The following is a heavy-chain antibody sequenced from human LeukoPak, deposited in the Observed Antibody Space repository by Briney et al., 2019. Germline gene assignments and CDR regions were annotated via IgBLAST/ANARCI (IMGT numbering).Heavy chain of an antibody. D-gene: IGHD3-3*01. J-gene: IGHJ4*02. CDR2: IYYSGST. CDR1: GGSISSGDYY. V-gene: IGHV4-30-4*01. CDR3: ARGGGTIFGVVFFDY. Sequence: PSQTLSLTCTVSGGSISSGDYYWSWIRQPPGKGLEWIGYIYYSGSTYYNPSLKSRVTISVDTSQNQFSLKLSSVTAADTAVYYCARGGGTIFGVVFFDYWGQGTLVTVSS.